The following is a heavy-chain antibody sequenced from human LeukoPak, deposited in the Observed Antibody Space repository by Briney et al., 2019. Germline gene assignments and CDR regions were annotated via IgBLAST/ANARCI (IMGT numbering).Heavy chain of an antibody. CDR3: ARDIGKSIVVVPAANYYYYYMDV. CDR2: IYTSGST. CDR1: GGSISSSSYY. J-gene: IGHJ6*03. Sequence: SETLSLTCTVSGGSISSSSYYWSWIRQPAGKGLEWIGRIYTSGSTNYNPSLKSRVTMSVDTSKNQLSLKLSSVTAADTAVYYCARDIGKSIVVVPAANYYYYYMDVWGKGTTVTVSS. V-gene: IGHV4-61*02. D-gene: IGHD2-2*01.